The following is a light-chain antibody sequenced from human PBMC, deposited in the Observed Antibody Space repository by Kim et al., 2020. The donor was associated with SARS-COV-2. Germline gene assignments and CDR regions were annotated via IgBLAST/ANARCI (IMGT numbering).Light chain of an antibody. CDR3: CSYAGSSTWV. CDR1: SSDVGSYNL. Sequence: GQSRTLSCTGTSSDVGSYNLVSWYQQHPGKAPKLMIYEGNKRPSGVSNRFSASKSDNTASLTISGLQAEDEADYYCCSYAGSSTWVFGGGTQLTVL. J-gene: IGLJ3*02. V-gene: IGLV2-23*01. CDR2: EGN.